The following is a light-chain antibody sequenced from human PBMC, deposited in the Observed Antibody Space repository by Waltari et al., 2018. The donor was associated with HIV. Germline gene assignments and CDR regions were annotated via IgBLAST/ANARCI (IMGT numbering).Light chain of an antibody. CDR3: SSYAGSNNLV. Sequence: QSALTQPPSASGSPGQSVTISCTGTSSDVGGYNFVSWYQQHPGKAPKLMIFEVSKRPSGVPERFSGSKSANAASLTVSGLQAEDEADYYCSSYAGSNNLVFGGGTKLTVL. CDR2: EVS. J-gene: IGLJ2*01. CDR1: SSDVGGYNF. V-gene: IGLV2-8*01.